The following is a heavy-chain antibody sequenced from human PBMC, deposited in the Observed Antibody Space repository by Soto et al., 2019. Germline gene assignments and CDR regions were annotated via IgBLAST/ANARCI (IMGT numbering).Heavy chain of an antibody. Sequence: QVQLVQSGAEVKKPGSSVKVSCKASGGTFSSYAISWVRQAPGQGLEWMGGIIPICGTANYAQKFQGRVTITADESTSTANMELSSLTSEDSAVYYCARCNSNKLLLGYCYGRDVWGQGTTVTVSS. V-gene: IGHV1-69*01. CDR3: ARCNSNKLLLGYCYGRDV. D-gene: IGHD4-4*01. CDR1: GGTFSSYA. CDR2: IIPICGTA. J-gene: IGHJ6*02.